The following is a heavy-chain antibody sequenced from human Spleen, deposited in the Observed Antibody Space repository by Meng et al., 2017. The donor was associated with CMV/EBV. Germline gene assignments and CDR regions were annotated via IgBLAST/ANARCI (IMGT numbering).Heavy chain of an antibody. J-gene: IGHJ6*02. CDR2: IHHRGMT. CDR3: ARERITTVRGVIYDYYGMDF. V-gene: IGHV4-34*01. Sequence: SETLSLTCTVYGGSLSDAYYWSWIRQPPGKGLEWIAEIHHRGMTNYNPSLRSRVTISIDTSKNQFSLRLSSVTAADTAVYYCARERITTVRGVIYDYYGMDFWGQGTTVTVSS. D-gene: IGHD3-10*01. CDR1: GGSLSDAYY.